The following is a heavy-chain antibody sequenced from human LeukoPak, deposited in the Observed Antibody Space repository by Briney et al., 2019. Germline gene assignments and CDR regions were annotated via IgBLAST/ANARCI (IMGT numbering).Heavy chain of an antibody. CDR2: IRSSSIYI. J-gene: IGHJ4*02. CDR3: VKVRSGAAAVGGD. Sequence: GGSLRLSCAASGFSFSSYSMIWVRQAPGKGLEWVSSIRSSSIYIFYSNSVKGRFTISRDNAKNSLYLQVNSLSADDTAVYYCVKVRSGAAAVGGDWGRGTLVTVSS. V-gene: IGHV3-21*04. CDR1: GFSFSSYS. D-gene: IGHD6-13*01.